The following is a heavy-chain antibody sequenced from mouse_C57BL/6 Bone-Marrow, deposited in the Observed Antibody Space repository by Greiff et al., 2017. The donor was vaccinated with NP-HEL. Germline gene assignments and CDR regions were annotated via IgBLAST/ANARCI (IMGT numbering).Heavy chain of an antibody. CDR2: ISYDGSN. J-gene: IGHJ2*01. Sequence: EVKVEESGPGLVKPSQSLSLTCSVTGYSITSGYYWNWIRQFPGNKLEWMGYISYDGSNNYNPSLKNRISITRDTSKNQFFLKLNSVTTEDTATYYCAREGTRFDYWGQGTTLTVSS. V-gene: IGHV3-6*01. CDR3: AREGTRFDY. CDR1: GYSITSGYY.